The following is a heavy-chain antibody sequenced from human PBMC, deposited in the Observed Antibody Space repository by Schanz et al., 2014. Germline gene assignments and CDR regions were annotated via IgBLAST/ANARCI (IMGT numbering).Heavy chain of an antibody. V-gene: IGHV3-64D*06. D-gene: IGHD2-21*02. Sequence: VQMVESGGGVVQPGRSLRLSCAVSGFTVSSNHMSWVRQASGKGLEYVSAITRSGGGTYYSDSVKGRFTISRDNSKNTLYLQMRSLRHEDSAVYYCVKDAYCAGDCFPAEYFQHWGQGTLVTVSS. J-gene: IGHJ1*01. CDR3: VKDAYCAGDCFPAEYFQH. CDR1: GFTVSSNH. CDR2: ITRSGGGT.